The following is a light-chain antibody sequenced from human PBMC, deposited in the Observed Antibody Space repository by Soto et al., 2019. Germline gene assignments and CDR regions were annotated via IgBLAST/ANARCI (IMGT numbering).Light chain of an antibody. CDR1: QSVSAF. CDR3: QQYGTSPPT. CDR2: DAS. Sequence: IVLTHFPATLSLSPGERATLSCRASQSVSAFLAWYQQKPGQAPRLVVYDASKRATGIPARFSGSGSGTDFTLTISRLEPEDFAVYYCQQYGTSPPTFGQGTKVDIK. V-gene: IGKV3-11*01. J-gene: IGKJ1*01.